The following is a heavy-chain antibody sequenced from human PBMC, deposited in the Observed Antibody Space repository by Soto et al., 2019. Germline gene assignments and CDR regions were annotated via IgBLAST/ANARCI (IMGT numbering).Heavy chain of an antibody. CDR1: GGTFSSYR. Sequence: SVKVSCKASGGTFSSYRFNWVRQARGQGLEWLGGIVPIYRTADYAQKFQGRVTITADESTRTVYMELSSLKSQDTALYYCARDSGAKLSSSWGQGTLVTVSS. CDR2: IVPIYRTA. J-gene: IGHJ4*02. CDR3: ARDSGAKLSSS. D-gene: IGHD6-13*01. V-gene: IGHV1-69*13.